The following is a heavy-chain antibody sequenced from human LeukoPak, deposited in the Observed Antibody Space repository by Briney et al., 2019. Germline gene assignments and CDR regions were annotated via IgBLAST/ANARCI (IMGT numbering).Heavy chain of an antibody. J-gene: IGHJ4*02. Sequence: ETLSLTCTVSGYSISSGYYWGWIRQPPGKGLEWVANIKQDGSEKYYVDSVKGRFTISRDNAKNSLYLQMNSLRAEDTAVYYCASCIGIAATVAWDWGQGTLVTVSS. D-gene: IGHD6-13*01. CDR3: ASCIGIAATVAWD. CDR2: IKQDGSEK. CDR1: GYSISSGYY. V-gene: IGHV3-7*01.